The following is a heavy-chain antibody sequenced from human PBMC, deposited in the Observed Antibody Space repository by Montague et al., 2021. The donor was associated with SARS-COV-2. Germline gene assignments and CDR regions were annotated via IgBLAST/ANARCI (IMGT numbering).Heavy chain of an antibody. D-gene: IGHD6-25*01. J-gene: IGHJ4*02. CDR2: IHSSGTT. CDR1: GGSISSGGYY. CDR3: ARRLGGSGWLDY. V-gene: IGHV4-39*01. Sequence: SETLSLTCTVAGGSISSGGYYWGWFRQPPGKGLEWIGNIHSSGTTYYKSRVTISVDTSKNQFSLKMTSVTAADTAVYYCARRLGGSGWLDYWGQGTLVTVSS.